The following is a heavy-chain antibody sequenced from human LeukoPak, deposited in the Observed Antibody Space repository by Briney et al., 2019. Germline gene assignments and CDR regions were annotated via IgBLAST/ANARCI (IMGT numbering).Heavy chain of an antibody. CDR3: ARLERSPGHDCSGGTCQGND. CDR1: GGSISRSNYY. CDR2: AYHSEST. J-gene: IGHJ4*02. Sequence: KPSETLSLTCTVSGGSISRSNYYWGWIRQPPGKGLEWIGSAYHSESTSYNPSLKSRVTISLDTSENQFSLKLTSVTAADTAVYSCARLERSPGHDCSGGTCQGNDWGQGTLVTVSS. V-gene: IGHV4-39*01. D-gene: IGHD2-15*01.